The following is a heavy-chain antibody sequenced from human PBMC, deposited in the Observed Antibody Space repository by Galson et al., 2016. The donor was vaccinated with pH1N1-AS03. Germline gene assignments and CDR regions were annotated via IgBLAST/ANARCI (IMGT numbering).Heavy chain of an antibody. CDR1: GYTFSSYG. CDR3: ARDQGSVRTTRAFDI. Sequence: QSGAEVKKPGESLKISCKASGYTFSSYGISWVRQAPGQGLEWMGWITAYNGNSNYAQKLQGRLTMTTDTSTSTAYMELRSLRSDDTAVYYCARDQGSVRTTRAFDIWGQGTMVTVSS. J-gene: IGHJ3*02. CDR2: ITAYNGNS. V-gene: IGHV1-18*04. D-gene: IGHD1-26*01.